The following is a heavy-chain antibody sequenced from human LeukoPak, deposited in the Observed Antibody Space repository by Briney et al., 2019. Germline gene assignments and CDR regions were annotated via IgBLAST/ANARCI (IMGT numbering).Heavy chain of an antibody. CDR2: IRYDGSNK. Sequence: RPGGSLRLSCAASGFTFSSYGMHWVRQAPGKGLEWVAFIRYDGSNKYYADSVKGRFTISRDNAKNSLYLQMNSLRAEDTAVYYCARGSDSSSWYSPSDYWGQGTLVTVSS. D-gene: IGHD6-13*01. CDR3: ARGSDSSSWYSPSDY. CDR1: GFTFSSYG. J-gene: IGHJ4*02. V-gene: IGHV3-30*02.